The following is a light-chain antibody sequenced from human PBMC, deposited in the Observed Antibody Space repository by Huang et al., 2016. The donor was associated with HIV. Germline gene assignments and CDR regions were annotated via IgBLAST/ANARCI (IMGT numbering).Light chain of an antibody. J-gene: IGKJ3*01. CDR2: DAS. CDR1: QRVSSS. Sequence: EIVLTQSPATLSLSPGERATLSCRDSQRVSSSLAWYQQKPGQAPRILIYDASNRATGIPARFSGSGSGTDFTLTSSSLEPEEFALYYCQQRSNWPLTFGPGTKVDIK. V-gene: IGKV3-11*01. CDR3: QQRSNWPLT.